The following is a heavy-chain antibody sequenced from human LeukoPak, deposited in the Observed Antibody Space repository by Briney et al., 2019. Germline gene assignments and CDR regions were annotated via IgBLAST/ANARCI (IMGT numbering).Heavy chain of an antibody. CDR2: IYHSGST. V-gene: IGHV4-30-2*01. Sequence: SETLSLTCAVSGVSISSGGYSWSWIRQPPGKGLEWGGYIYHSGSTYYNPSLKSRVTISVDRSKNQFSLKLSSVTAADTAVYYCARASQWLGSRWFDPWGQGTLVTVSS. CDR1: GVSISSGGYS. CDR3: ARASQWLGSRWFDP. J-gene: IGHJ5*02. D-gene: IGHD6-19*01.